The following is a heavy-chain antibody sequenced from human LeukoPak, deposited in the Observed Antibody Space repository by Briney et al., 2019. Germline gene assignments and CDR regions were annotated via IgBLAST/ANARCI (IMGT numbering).Heavy chain of an antibody. J-gene: IGHJ5*02. D-gene: IGHD2-2*02. CDR2: ISSSSSYI. V-gene: IGHV3-21*01. Sequence: ETLSLTCTVSGGSISSGGYYWSWIRQAPGKGLEWVSSISSSSSYIYYADSVKGRFTISRDNAKNSLYLQMNSLRAEDTAVYYCARDEVPAAISNWFDPWGQGTLVTVSS. CDR3: ARDEVPAAISNWFDP. CDR1: GGSISSGGYY.